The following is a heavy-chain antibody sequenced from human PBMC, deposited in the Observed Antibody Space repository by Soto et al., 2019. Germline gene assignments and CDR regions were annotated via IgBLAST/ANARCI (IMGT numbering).Heavy chain of an antibody. CDR1: GFNFDDSA. Sequence: GGSLRLSXAASGFNFDDSAMHWVRQLPGKALEWVSGLNWNSNNIDYAASVKGRFTISRDNARDSLYLQMNSLRPDDTALYYCVKGWGGYDLSGGLDIWGHGTMVTVSS. CDR2: LNWNSNNI. D-gene: IGHD5-12*01. CDR3: VKGWGGYDLSGGLDI. V-gene: IGHV3-9*01. J-gene: IGHJ3*02.